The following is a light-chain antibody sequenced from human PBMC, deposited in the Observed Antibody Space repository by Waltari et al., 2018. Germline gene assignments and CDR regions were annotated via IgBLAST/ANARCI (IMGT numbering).Light chain of an antibody. V-gene: IGKV1-6*01. CDR1: QGIRYD. J-gene: IGKJ1*01. CDR2: AAS. Sequence: AIQMTQSPSSLSASVGDRVTITCRASQGIRYDLGWYQQKPGKAPKLLIYAASSLQRGVPSRFRGGRAGTEFTLTISSLQPEDFATYYCLQDYNYPWTFGQGTKVEIK. CDR3: LQDYNYPWT.